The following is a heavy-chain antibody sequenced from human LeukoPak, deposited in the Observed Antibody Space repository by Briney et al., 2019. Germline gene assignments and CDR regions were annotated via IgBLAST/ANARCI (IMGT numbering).Heavy chain of an antibody. V-gene: IGHV1-2*02. CDR3: ARDYSGEQWLVGLIDY. J-gene: IGHJ4*02. Sequence: ASVKVSCKASGYTFTGYYMHWVRQAPGQGLEWMGWINPNSGGTNYAQKFQGRVTMTRDTSISTAYMELSRLRSDDTAVYYCARDYSGEQWLVGLIDYWGQGTLVTVSS. CDR1: GYTFTGYY. CDR2: INPNSGGT. D-gene: IGHD6-19*01.